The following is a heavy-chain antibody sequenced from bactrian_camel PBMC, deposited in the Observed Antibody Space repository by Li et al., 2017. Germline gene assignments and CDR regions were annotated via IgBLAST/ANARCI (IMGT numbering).Heavy chain of an antibody. CDR3: AADLFRVTACGAGYVPDFPY. D-gene: IGHD5*01. Sequence: HVQLVESGGGSVQAGGSLRLSCRFATGYSAVTLCMGWFRQAPGKEREGVAVIDSDGKPTYYDSVKGRFAISADNAENTVYLQMNSLKPEDTAMYYCAADLFRVTACGAGYVPDFPYRGQGTQVTVS. J-gene: IGHJ6*01. CDR1: GYSAVTLC. CDR2: IDSDGKP. V-gene: IGHV3S53*01.